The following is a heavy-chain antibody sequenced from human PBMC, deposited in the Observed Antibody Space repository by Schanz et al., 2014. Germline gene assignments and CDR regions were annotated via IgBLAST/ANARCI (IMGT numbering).Heavy chain of an antibody. CDR1: GFNFKAFA. Sequence: VYLVESGGDLVKPGGSLRLSCAASGFNFKAFAMSWVRQAPGKGLEWVSAISGSGGSTVYADSVKGRFTISRDNSKNTLYLQMNSLRAEDTAVYYCARDLISSGWYGWGQGTLVTVSS. J-gene: IGHJ4*02. V-gene: IGHV3-23*04. CDR3: ARDLISSGWYG. D-gene: IGHD6-19*01. CDR2: ISGSGGST.